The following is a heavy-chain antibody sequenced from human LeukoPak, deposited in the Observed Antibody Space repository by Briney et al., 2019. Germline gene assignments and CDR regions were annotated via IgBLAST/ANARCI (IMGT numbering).Heavy chain of an antibody. CDR1: GGTFSSYA. V-gene: IGHV1-69*05. J-gene: IGHJ4*02. D-gene: IGHD4-17*01. Sequence: SVXXXCKASGGTFSSYAISWVRQAPGQGPXWMGGIIPIFGTANYAQKFQGRVTITTDESTSTAYMELSSLRSEDTAVYYCASVTRTTVTTYYFDYWGQGTLVTVSS. CDR2: IIPIFGTA. CDR3: ASVTRTTVTTYYFDY.